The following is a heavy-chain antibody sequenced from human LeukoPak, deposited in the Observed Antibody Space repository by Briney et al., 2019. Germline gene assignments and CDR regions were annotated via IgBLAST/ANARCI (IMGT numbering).Heavy chain of an antibody. CDR2: ISPNNGDT. CDR1: GYTFTIYG. V-gene: IGHV1-18*01. Sequence: ASVKVSCKASGYTFTIYGISWVRQAPGQGLEWMGWISPNNGDTEYAQKLQGRVTMTTDTSTNTAYMELRSLTSDDTAVYFCARDGGREVATITPNWFDPWGQGTLVTVSS. CDR3: ARDGGREVATITPNWFDP. D-gene: IGHD5-24*01. J-gene: IGHJ5*02.